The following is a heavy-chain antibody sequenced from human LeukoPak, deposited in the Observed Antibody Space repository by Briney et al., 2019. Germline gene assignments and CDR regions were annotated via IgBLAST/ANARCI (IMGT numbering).Heavy chain of an antibody. Sequence: GESLKISSQTSGYTFSNYWIGWVRQMPGKGLEWMGSIYPADSDTRYSPSFQGHVTISADESISTASLQWTSLKASDTAMYYCATLLGSTAIDYWGQGTLVTVSS. J-gene: IGHJ4*02. V-gene: IGHV5-51*01. CDR3: ATLLGSTAIDY. CDR1: GYTFSNYW. D-gene: IGHD5-18*01. CDR2: IYPADSDT.